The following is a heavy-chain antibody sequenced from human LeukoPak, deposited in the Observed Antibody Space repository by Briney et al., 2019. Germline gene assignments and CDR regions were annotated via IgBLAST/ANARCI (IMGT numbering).Heavy chain of an antibody. Sequence: PSETLSLTCNVFGGSISEYYWSWIRQPPGKGLEWIGYVYYTGIATYKPSLKSRASISVDTSKNRFYLNLTSVTAADTAVYFCARDRGVGGRFFDIWGQGILLSVSS. CDR1: GGSISEYY. V-gene: IGHV4-59*01. D-gene: IGHD6-19*01. CDR2: VYYTGIA. CDR3: ARDRGVGGRFFDI. J-gene: IGHJ4*02.